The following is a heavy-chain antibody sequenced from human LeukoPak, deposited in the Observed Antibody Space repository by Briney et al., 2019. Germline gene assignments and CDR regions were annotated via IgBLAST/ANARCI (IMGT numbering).Heavy chain of an antibody. CDR3: ARSDIVVILPYYYYMDV. CDR1: GYTFTGYY. D-gene: IGHD3-22*01. CDR2: INPNNDGA. Sequence: ASVKVSCKASGYTFTGYYIHWVRQAPGQGLDWMGSINPNNDGADYAQKFQDRVTMTRDTSISTAYMELSSLRSDDTAVYYCARSDIVVILPYYYYMDVWGRGTTVTVSS. V-gene: IGHV1-2*02. J-gene: IGHJ6*03.